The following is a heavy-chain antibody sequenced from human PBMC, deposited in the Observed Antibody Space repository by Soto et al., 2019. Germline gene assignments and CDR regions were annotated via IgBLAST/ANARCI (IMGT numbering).Heavy chain of an antibody. CDR3: ARDDDYGDNGFEY. CDR2: ILVDDSDR. V-gene: IGHV3-33*01. D-gene: IGHD4-17*01. CDR1: GFTFSRYG. Sequence: QVHLVESGGGVVQPGRSLRLSCAASGFTFSRYGMHWVRQAPGKGLEWVAVILVDDSDRDYADSVKGRFSISRDNSKNSLHLQMNSLRAEDTAVYYCARDDDYGDNGFEYWCQGTLVTVSS. J-gene: IGHJ4*02.